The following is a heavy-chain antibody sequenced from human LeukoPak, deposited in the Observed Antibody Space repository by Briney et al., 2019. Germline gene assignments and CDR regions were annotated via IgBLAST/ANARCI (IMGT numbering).Heavy chain of an antibody. V-gene: IGHV3-30-3*01. CDR1: GFTFSNYA. CDR3: ATEIAVGLRYFDY. CDR2: VSFDGSTE. D-gene: IGHD6-19*01. J-gene: IGHJ4*02. Sequence: PGGSLRLSCAASGFTFSNYAMHWVRQAPGTGLEWVAIVSFDGSTEYYAASVEGRFTISRDNSKNTLHLQMNSLRPEDTAVYYCATEIAVGLRYFDYWGQGTLVTVSS.